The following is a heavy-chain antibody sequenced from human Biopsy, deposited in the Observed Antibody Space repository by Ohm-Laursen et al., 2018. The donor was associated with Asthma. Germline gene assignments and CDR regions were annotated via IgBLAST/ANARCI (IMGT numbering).Heavy chain of an antibody. Sequence: SLRLSCSASGFTFSTYAMHWVRQAPGKGLEWVAVISYDGSNKYYADSVKGRFTISRDNSKNTLYLQMNSLRGDDTAVYYCARDMNGDGWYFDYWGQGTLVTVSS. CDR3: ARDMNGDGWYFDY. CDR1: GFTFSTYA. V-gene: IGHV3-30-3*01. J-gene: IGHJ4*02. CDR2: ISYDGSNK. D-gene: IGHD5-24*01.